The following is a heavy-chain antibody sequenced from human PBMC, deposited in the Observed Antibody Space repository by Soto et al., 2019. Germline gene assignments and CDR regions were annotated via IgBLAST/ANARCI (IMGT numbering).Heavy chain of an antibody. CDR3: AREYYYYGMDV. CDR1: GGTFSMYA. J-gene: IGHJ6*02. Sequence: SVKVSCKASGGTFSMYAISCVLQAPGQGLDWMGGIIPIFGTANYAQKFQGRVTITADKSTSTAYMELSSLRSEDTAVYYCAREYYYYGMDVWGQGTTVTVSS. V-gene: IGHV1-69*06. CDR2: IIPIFGTA.